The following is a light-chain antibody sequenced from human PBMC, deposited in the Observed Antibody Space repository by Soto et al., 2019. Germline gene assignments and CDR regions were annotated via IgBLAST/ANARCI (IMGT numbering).Light chain of an antibody. J-gene: IGLJ1*01. CDR1: SIDVGRYNF. CDR2: EVD. CDR3: QPYDSSLSGFV. Sequence: QSVLTQPPSASGSPGQSVTFSCTGTSIDVGRYNFVSWYQQHPGKAPKLIIYEVDKRPSGVPDRFSGSKSGTSASLAITGLQAEDEADYYCQPYDSSLSGFVFGNGTKVTVL. V-gene: IGLV2-8*01.